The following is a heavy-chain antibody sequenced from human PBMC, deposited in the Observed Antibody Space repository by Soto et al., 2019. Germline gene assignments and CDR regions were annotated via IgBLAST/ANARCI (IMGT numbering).Heavy chain of an antibody. CDR3: ASGDREDILVVVGARPGEYGIDI. J-gene: IGHJ6*02. V-gene: IGHV3-30-3*01. D-gene: IGHD2-15*01. CDR2: IAYDVSNA. Sequence: QVQLVEAGGGVVQPGGSLRLSCAASGFTFRNYAMHWGRQAPGKGRECLAVIAYDVSNALYTDSAKGRFNINRDNSKNTQYRHMNSLRSADTGVYYCASGDREDILVVVGARPGEYGIDIWGQGTTVTVSS. CDR1: GFTFRNYA.